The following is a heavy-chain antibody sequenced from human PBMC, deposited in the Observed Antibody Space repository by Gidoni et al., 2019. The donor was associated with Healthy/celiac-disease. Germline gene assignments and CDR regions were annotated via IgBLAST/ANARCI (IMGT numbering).Heavy chain of an antibody. D-gene: IGHD6-19*01. CDR1: GYSFTSYW. Sequence: EVQLVQSGAEVKKPGESLKISCKGSGYSFTSYWIGWVRQMPGKGLEWMGIIYPGDSDTRYSPSCQGQVTISADKSISTAYLQWSSLKASDTAMYYCARRGGWMAVAGTLYAFDIWGQGTMVTVSS. CDR2: IYPGDSDT. V-gene: IGHV5-51*03. J-gene: IGHJ3*02. CDR3: ARRGGWMAVAGTLYAFDI.